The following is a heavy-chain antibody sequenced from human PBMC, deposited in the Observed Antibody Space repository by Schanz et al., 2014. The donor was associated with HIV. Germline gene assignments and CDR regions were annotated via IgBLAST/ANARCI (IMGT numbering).Heavy chain of an antibody. CDR2: VSGYNANT. CDR3: ARGRSGYCSGGSCPYGRYYFDY. J-gene: IGHJ4*02. V-gene: IGHV1-18*01. Sequence: QVQLVQSGAEVKKPGASVKVSCKTSGYLFTNYGVNWVRQAPGQGPEWMGWVSGYNANTEFARVFQGRVTMTRDTSTTTAYMELRNLRANDTAVYYCARGRSGYCSGGSCPYGRYYFDYWGQGTLVTVSS. CDR1: GYLFTNYG. D-gene: IGHD2-15*01.